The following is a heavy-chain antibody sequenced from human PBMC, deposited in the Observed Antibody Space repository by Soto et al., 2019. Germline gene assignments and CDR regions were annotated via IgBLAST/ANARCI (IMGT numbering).Heavy chain of an antibody. CDR1: GGSISSSYYY. Sequence: SETLSLTCTVSGGSISSSYYYWGWIRQPPGKGLQWIGYIYYTGTTYYNPSLKSRLAISTDTSKNQCSLRLSFVTDADTAVYYCVRERYSYGYRGFECCGRRTLVPICS. D-gene: IGHD5-18*01. J-gene: IGHJ4*02. CDR2: IYYTGTT. CDR3: VRERYSYGYRGFEC. V-gene: IGHV4-30-4*01.